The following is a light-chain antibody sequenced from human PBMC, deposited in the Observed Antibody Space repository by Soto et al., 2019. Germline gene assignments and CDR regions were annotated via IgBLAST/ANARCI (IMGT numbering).Light chain of an antibody. CDR1: SSDVGSYNL. V-gene: IGLV2-23*01. Sequence: QSVLTQPASVSGPPGQSITISCTGTSSDVGSYNLVSWYQQHPGKAPKLMIYEGSKRPSGVSNRFSGSKSGNTASLTISGLQAEDEADYYCCSYAGSSTYVFGTGTKVTAL. J-gene: IGLJ1*01. CDR3: CSYAGSSTYV. CDR2: EGS.